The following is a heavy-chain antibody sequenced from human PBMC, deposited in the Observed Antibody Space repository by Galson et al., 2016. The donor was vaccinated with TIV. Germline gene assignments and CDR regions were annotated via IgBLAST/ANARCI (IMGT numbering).Heavy chain of an antibody. CDR2: IRQDGSEK. Sequence: SLRLSCAASGFTLSSYWMSWVRQTPGKGLEWVANIRQDGSEKYYVGSVKGRFTISRDNAKNSQYLQMNSLRAEDTAVYYCAASIAAPPGYWGQGTLVTVSS. D-gene: IGHD6-6*01. V-gene: IGHV3-7*01. J-gene: IGHJ4*02. CDR1: GFTLSSYW. CDR3: AASIAAPPGY.